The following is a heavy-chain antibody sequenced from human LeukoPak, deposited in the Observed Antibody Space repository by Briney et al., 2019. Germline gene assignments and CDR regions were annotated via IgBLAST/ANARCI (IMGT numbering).Heavy chain of an antibody. CDR3: ASENEPGSFDY. CDR2: IYYSGST. D-gene: IGHD1-1*01. Sequence: SETLSLTCTVSGGSISSYYWSWIRQPPGKGLEWIGYIYYSGSTNYNPSLKSRVTISVDTSKNQFSLKLSSVTAADTAVYHCASENEPGSFDYWGQGTLVTVSS. J-gene: IGHJ4*02. V-gene: IGHV4-59*01. CDR1: GGSISSYY.